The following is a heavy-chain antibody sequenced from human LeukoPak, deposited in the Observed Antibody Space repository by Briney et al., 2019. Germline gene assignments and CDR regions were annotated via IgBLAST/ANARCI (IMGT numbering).Heavy chain of an antibody. J-gene: IGHJ4*02. CDR2: ISGSGGST. CDR1: GFTFSSFG. Sequence: GGTLRLSCAAYGFTFSSFGMSWVRQAPGKGLEWVSAISGSGGSTYYADSVKGRFTISRDNSKNTLYLQMNGLSAEDTAIYYCARLPLNIYASIDYWGQGTLVTVSS. D-gene: IGHD3-16*01. V-gene: IGHV3-23*01. CDR3: ARLPLNIYASIDY.